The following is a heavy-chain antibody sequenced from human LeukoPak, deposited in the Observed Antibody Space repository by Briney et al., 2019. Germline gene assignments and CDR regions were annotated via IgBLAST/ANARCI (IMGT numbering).Heavy chain of an antibody. CDR3: ARDGDYGGNYYYYGMDV. CDR1: GXSISSGGSY. V-gene: IGHV4-31*03. J-gene: IGHJ6*02. Sequence: PSETLSLTCTVSGXSISSGGSYWSWIRQHPGRGLEWIGYIYYSGSTSYNPSLKSRVTISVDTSKNQFSLKLSSVTAADTAVYYCARDGDYGGNYYYYGMDVWGQGTTVTVSS. CDR2: IYYSGST. D-gene: IGHD4-23*01.